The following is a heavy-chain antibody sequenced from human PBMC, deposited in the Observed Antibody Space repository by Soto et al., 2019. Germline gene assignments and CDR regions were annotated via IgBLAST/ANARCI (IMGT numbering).Heavy chain of an antibody. J-gene: IGHJ4*02. CDR2: ISYDGSNK. V-gene: IGHV3-30-3*01. Sequence: QVQLVESGGGVVQPGRSLRLSCAASGFTFSSYAMHWVRQAPGKGLEWVAVISYDGSNKYYADFVKGRFTISRDNSQNTLYLQMNSLRAEDTAVYYCARDPVAYCGGDCRTFDYWGQGTLVTVSS. CDR1: GFTFSSYA. D-gene: IGHD2-21*02. CDR3: ARDPVAYCGGDCRTFDY.